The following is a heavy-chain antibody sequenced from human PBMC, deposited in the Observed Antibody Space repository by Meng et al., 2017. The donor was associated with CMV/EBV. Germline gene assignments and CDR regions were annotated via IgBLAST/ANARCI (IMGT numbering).Heavy chain of an antibody. CDR2: INHSGST. CDR3: ARGVGGWFDP. V-gene: IGHV4-34*01. D-gene: IGHD1-26*01. CDR1: GGSFSGYY. J-gene: IGHJ5*02. Sequence: VQIQQWGAGLLTPSETLSLTCAVYGGSFSGYYWSWIRQPPGKGLEWIGEINHSGSTNYNPSLKSRVTISVDTSKNQFSLKLSSVTAADTAVYYCARGVGGWFDPWGQGTLVTVSS.